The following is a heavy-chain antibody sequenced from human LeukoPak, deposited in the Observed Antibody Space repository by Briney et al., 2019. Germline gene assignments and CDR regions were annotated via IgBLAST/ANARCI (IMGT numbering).Heavy chain of an antibody. J-gene: IGHJ6*02. CDR3: TTARNSNYYYYGMDV. CDR2: IKSKTDGGTT. CDR1: GFTFSSYW. D-gene: IGHD4-11*01. Sequence: PGGSLRLSCAASGFTFSSYWMSWVHQAPGKGLEWVGRIKSKTDGGTTDYAAPVKGRFTISRDDSKNTLYLQMNSLKTEDTAVYYCTTARNSNYYYYGMDVWGQGTTVTVSS. V-gene: IGHV3-15*01.